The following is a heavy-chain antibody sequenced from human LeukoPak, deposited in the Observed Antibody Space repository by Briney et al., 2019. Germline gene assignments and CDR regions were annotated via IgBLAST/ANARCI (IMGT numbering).Heavy chain of an antibody. Sequence: GGSLRLSCAASGFAFSNYNMNWVRQAPGKGLEWVSYISSSSHSIYYADSVKGRFTASRDNGKNSLYLQMNSLRAEDTAVYYCASNSNWAGGYWGQGTLVTVSS. CDR1: GFAFSNYN. J-gene: IGHJ4*02. D-gene: IGHD1-1*01. V-gene: IGHV3-48*04. CDR2: ISSSSHSI. CDR3: ASNSNWAGGY.